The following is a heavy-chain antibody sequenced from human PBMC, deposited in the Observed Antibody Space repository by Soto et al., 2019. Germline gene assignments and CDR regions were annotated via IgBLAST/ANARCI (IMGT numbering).Heavy chain of an antibody. CDR1: GFTFSSYA. D-gene: IGHD6-19*01. Sequence: GGSLRLSCAASGFTFSSYAMHWVRQAPGKGLEWVAVISYDGSNKYYADSVKGRFTISRDNSKNTLYLQMNSLRAEDTAVYYCARDSGAVAATTSGDYWGQGTLVTVSS. V-gene: IGHV3-30-3*01. J-gene: IGHJ4*02. CDR2: ISYDGSNK. CDR3: ARDSGAVAATTSGDY.